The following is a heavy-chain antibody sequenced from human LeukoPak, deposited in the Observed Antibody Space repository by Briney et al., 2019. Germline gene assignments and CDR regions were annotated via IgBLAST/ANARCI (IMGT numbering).Heavy chain of an antibody. CDR1: GFTFSSYW. D-gene: IGHD3-3*01. J-gene: IGHJ6*03. Sequence: PGGSLRLSCAASGFTFSSYWMSWVRQAPGKGLEWVANIKQDGSEKYYVDSVKGRFTISRDNAKNSLYLQMNSLRAEDTAVYSWASQTYDDVWSGYYYFDMDVWGKGTTVTVSS. CDR2: IKQDGSEK. CDR3: ASQTYDDVWSGYYYFDMDV. V-gene: IGHV3-7*01.